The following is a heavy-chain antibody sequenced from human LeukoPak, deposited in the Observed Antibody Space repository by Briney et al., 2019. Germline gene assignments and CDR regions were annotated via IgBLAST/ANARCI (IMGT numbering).Heavy chain of an antibody. V-gene: IGHV1-18*01. J-gene: IGHJ6*03. D-gene: IGHD5-18*01. CDR1: GYTFTSYG. CDR2: ISTYHGNT. CDR3: ARDFGGYSYGYYMDV. Sequence: ASVKVSCKASGYTFTSYGISWVRQAPGLGLECMGWISTYHGNTNYAQKLQGRVTMTTDTSTSTAYMELRSLRSDDTAVYYCARDFGGYSYGYYMDVWGKGTTVTVSS.